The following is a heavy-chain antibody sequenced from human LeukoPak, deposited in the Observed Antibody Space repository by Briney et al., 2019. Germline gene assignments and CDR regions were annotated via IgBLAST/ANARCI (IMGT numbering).Heavy chain of an antibody. Sequence: RESGPALLKPTQTLTLTCTFSGFSLSTSGMCVSWIRQPPGKALEWLALIDWDDDKYYTTSLKTRLTISKDTSKNQVVLTMANMDPVDTATYYCARIRMSYGMDVWGKGTTVTVSS. CDR3: ARIRMSYGMDV. J-gene: IGHJ6*04. CDR2: IDWDDDK. CDR1: GFSLSTSGMC. V-gene: IGHV2-70*01.